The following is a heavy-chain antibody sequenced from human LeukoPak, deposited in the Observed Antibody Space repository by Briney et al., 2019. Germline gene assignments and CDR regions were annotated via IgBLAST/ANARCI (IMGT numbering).Heavy chain of an antibody. V-gene: IGHV1-69*06. Sequence: ASVKVSCKASGGTFSSYAISWVRQAPGQGLEWMGGIIPIFGTANYAQKFQGRVTMTEDTSTDTAYMELSSLRSEDTAVYYCGCLAGNANYYYYYMDVWGKGTTVTVSS. CDR1: GGTFSSYA. D-gene: IGHD2-15*01. J-gene: IGHJ6*03. CDR3: GCLAGNANYYYYYMDV. CDR2: IIPIFGTA.